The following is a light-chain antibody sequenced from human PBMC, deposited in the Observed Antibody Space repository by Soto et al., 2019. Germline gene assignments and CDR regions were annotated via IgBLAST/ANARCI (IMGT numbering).Light chain of an antibody. CDR3: QQLDSYPLT. CDR2: IAS. Sequence: IQLTQSPSSLSASIGDRVTITCRASQGISNSLAWYQQKPGKAPKLLIYIASTLQSGVPPRFSGSGFGTDFTLTISSLQPEDFATYYCQQLDSYPLTFGQGARLEIK. CDR1: QGISNS. J-gene: IGKJ5*01. V-gene: IGKV1-9*01.